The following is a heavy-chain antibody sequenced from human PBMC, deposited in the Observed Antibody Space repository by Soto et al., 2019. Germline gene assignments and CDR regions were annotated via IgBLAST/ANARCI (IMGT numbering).Heavy chain of an antibody. J-gene: IGHJ6*02. CDR1: GYTFTSYG. CDR3: ARDGKYYYGSGSSYYYYGMDV. CDR2: ISAYNGNT. Sequence: QVQLVQSGAEVKKPEASVKVSCKASGYTFTSYGISWVRQAPGQGLEWMGWISAYNGNTNYAQKLQGRVTMTTDTSTSTAYMELRSLRSDDTAVYYCARDGKYYYGSGSSYYYYGMDVWGQGTTVTVSS. D-gene: IGHD3-10*01. V-gene: IGHV1-18*01.